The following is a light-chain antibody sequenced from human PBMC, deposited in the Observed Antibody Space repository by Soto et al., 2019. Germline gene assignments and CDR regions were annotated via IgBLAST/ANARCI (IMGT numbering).Light chain of an antibody. V-gene: IGKV1-39*01. CDR3: QQSYSTMWT. CDR1: QGISTY. Sequence: DIQMTQSPSSLSASVGGRVTITCRASQGISTYLNWSQQKPGKDPKLLIYAASSLQSGVPSRFSGSGSETDFTLTISSLQPEDSATYSCQQSYSTMWTFGQGTKVDIK. CDR2: AAS. J-gene: IGKJ1*01.